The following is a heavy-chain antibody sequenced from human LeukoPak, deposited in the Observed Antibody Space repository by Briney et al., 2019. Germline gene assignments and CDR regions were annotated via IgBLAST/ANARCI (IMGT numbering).Heavy chain of an antibody. CDR2: IKSTTDGGTT. D-gene: IGHD3-10*01. Sequence: KAGGSLRLSCTGSGFTFTNAWISWVRQAPGKGLEWVGRIKSTTDGGTTDYAAPVKDRFTISRDDSRDTVFLQINSLQADDTAVYYCTTVARLRAANYITMSRGVIVTPPALWGQGTLVTVSS. V-gene: IGHV3-15*01. J-gene: IGHJ4*02. CDR3: TTVARLRAANYITMSRGVIVTPPAL. CDR1: GFTFTNAW.